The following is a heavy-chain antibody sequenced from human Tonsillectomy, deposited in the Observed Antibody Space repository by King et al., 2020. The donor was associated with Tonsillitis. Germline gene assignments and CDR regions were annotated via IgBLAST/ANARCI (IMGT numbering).Heavy chain of an antibody. CDR1: GFTFSGYW. CDR2: TKQDGSGK. D-gene: IGHD3-22*01. Sequence: EVQLVESGGGLVQRGGSLRLSCAASGFTFSGYWMNWVRQAPGKGLEWVASTKQDGSGKYYVDTVKGRFTISRDNAQNSLFLQMNSLRAEDTAVYYCARSKYYFDSSDYWGQGTLVTVSS. CDR3: ARSKYYFDSSDY. V-gene: IGHV3-7*01. J-gene: IGHJ4*02.